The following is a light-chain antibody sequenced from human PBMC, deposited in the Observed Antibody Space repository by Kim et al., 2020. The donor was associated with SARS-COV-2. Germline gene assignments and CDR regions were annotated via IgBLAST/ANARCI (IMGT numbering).Light chain of an antibody. J-gene: IGLJ3*02. CDR3: SSYTSSSTRV. Sequence: GQSITISCTGTSSDVGHYDYVSWYQQHPGKAPKLMIYDVSHRPSGVSDRFSGSKSGNTASLTISGLQAEDEADYYCSSYTSSSTRVFGGGTQLTVL. CDR1: SSDVGHYDY. CDR2: DVS. V-gene: IGLV2-14*03.